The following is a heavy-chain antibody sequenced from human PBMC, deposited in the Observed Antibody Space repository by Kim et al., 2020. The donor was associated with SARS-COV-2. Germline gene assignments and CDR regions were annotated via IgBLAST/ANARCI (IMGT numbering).Heavy chain of an antibody. CDR2: IIPIFGTA. V-gene: IGHV1-69*13. CDR1: GGTFSSYA. J-gene: IGHJ6*02. Sequence: SVKVSCKASGGTFSSYAISWVRQAPGQGLEWMGGIIPIFGTANYAQKFQGRVTITADESTSTAYMELSSLRSEDTAVYYCARARYYDSSGYSVLVGEGHNYYYYGMDVWGQGTTVTVSS. D-gene: IGHD3-22*01. CDR3: ARARYYDSSGYSVLVGEGHNYYYYGMDV.